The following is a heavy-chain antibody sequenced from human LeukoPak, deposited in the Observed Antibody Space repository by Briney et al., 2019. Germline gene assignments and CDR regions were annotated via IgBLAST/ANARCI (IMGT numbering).Heavy chain of an antibody. V-gene: IGHV5-51*01. CDR2: IYPPDSDT. Sequence: GESLKISCQVSGYIFTDYWIGWVRQMPGKGLKAMGIIYPPDSDTAYSPFFQGQVTIPADKSISTVYLQWSSLKASDTAMYYCARQSRDGSKTRGYYFDHWGQGTLVTVSS. J-gene: IGHJ4*02. D-gene: IGHD3-10*01. CDR3: ARQSRDGSKTRGYYFDH. CDR1: GYIFTDYW.